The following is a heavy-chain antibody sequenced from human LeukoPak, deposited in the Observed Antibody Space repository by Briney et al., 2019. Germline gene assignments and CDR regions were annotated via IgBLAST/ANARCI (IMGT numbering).Heavy chain of an antibody. V-gene: IGHV3-20*04. J-gene: IGHJ6*03. CDR3: ARDLWGGVVAATGYYYYTDV. D-gene: IGHD2-15*01. CDR2: INWNGGST. CDR1: GFTVSSNY. Sequence: GGSLRLSCAASGFTVSSNYMSWVRQAPGKGLEWVSGINWNGGSTGYADSVKGRFTISRDNAKNSLCLQMNSLRAEDTALYYCARDLWGGVVAATGYYYYTDVWGKGTTVTVCS.